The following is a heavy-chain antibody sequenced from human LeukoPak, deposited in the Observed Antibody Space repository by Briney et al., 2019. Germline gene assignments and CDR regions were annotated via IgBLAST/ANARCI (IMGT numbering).Heavy chain of an antibody. CDR2: ISRSGRTI. CDR1: GFTFSGYE. D-gene: IGHD3-16*01. CDR3: AKRGGGVSNFDY. Sequence: PGGSLRLSCAASGFTFSGYEMNWVRQAPGKGLEWVSYISRSGRTIYDADSVKGRFTISRDNAKNSLYLQMNSLRAEDTAVYYCAKRGGGVSNFDYWGQGTLVTVSS. J-gene: IGHJ4*02. V-gene: IGHV3-48*03.